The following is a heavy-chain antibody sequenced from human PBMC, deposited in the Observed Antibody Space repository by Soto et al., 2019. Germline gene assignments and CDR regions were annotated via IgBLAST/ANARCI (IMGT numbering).Heavy chain of an antibody. J-gene: IGHJ4*02. CDR3: AKGDYDTLTGYYIGDDY. V-gene: IGHV3-23*01. CDR2: ISRNGNT. D-gene: IGHD3-9*01. Sequence: GGSLRLSCAASGFTFRNYAMSWVRQAPGKGLEWVSRISRNGNTYYADSVRGRFTISRDNSKNTLYLQMNSLRAEDTAEYYCAKGDYDTLTGYYIGDDYWGQGTLVTVSS. CDR1: GFTFRNYA.